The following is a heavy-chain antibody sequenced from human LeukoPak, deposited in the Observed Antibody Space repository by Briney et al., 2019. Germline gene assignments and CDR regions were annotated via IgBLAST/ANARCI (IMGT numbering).Heavy chain of an antibody. J-gene: IGHJ4*02. Sequence: GGSLRLSCAASGFTFSSYGMHWVRQAPGKGLEWVAFIRYDGSNKYYADSVKGRLTIPRDNSKNTLYLQMNSLRAEDTAVYYCAKDYFVLRYFDWLFFPDYWGQGTLVTVSS. V-gene: IGHV3-30*02. CDR3: AKDYFVLRYFDWLFFPDY. CDR2: IRYDGSNK. D-gene: IGHD3-9*01. CDR1: GFTFSSYG.